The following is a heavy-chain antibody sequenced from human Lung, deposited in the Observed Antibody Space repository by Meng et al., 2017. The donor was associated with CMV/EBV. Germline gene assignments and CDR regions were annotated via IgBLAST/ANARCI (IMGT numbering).Heavy chain of an antibody. J-gene: IGHJ6*02. CDR1: GFTFSSYS. CDR2: ISSSSSYI. CDR3: ARDLLVESRNV. Sequence: GGSXRLXCAASGFTFSSYSMNWVRQAPGKGLEWVSSISSSSSYIYYADSVKGRFTISRDNAKNSLYLQMNSLRAEDSAVYYCARDLLVESRNVWGQGTTVTVSS. V-gene: IGHV3-21*01. D-gene: IGHD2-8*02.